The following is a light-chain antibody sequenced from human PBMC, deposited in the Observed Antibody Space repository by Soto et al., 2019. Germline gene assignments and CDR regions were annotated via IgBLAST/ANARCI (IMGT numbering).Light chain of an antibody. V-gene: IGLV2-14*03. Sequence: QSALTQPASVSGSPGQSITISCTGTSSDVGGYNYVSWYQQHPGKAPKLMIYDVSNRPSGVSNRFSGSKSGNTASLTISGLQAEDEAAYFCSSYKSSSTAVFGGGTKLTVL. CDR2: DVS. CDR1: SSDVGGYNY. J-gene: IGLJ2*01. CDR3: SSYKSSSTAV.